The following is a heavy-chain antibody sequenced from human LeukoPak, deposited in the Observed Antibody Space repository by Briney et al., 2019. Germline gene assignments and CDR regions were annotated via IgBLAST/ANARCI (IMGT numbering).Heavy chain of an antibody. CDR2: ISGSGGST. V-gene: IGHV3-23*01. CDR1: GFTFSSYA. J-gene: IGHJ4*02. Sequence: PGGSLRLSCAASGFTFSSYAMSWVRQAPGKGLEWVSAISGSGGSTYYADSVKGRFTISRDNSKNTLYLQMNSLRAEDTAVYYCAKDQRITMVRGGPFDYWGQETLVTVSS. D-gene: IGHD3-10*01. CDR3: AKDQRITMVRGGPFDY.